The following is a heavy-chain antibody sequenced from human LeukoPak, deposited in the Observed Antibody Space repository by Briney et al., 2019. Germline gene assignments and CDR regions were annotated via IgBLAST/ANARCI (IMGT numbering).Heavy chain of an antibody. CDR2: INSDGRST. J-gene: IGHJ4*02. Sequence: PGGSLRLSCAASGFTFSSYWMHWVRQAPGKGLVWVSRINSDGRSTSYADSVKGRSTISRDNSKNTLHLQMNSLRAEDTAVYYCARHSSGYYHYDYWGPGTPVTVAS. D-gene: IGHD3-22*01. V-gene: IGHV3-74*01. CDR3: ARHSSGYYHYDY. CDR1: GFTFSSYW.